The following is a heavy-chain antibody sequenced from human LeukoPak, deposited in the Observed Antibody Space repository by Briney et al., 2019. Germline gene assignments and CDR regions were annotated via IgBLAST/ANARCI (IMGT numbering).Heavy chain of an antibody. V-gene: IGHV3-48*01. CDR3: ARVESCGGDCYPH. CDR1: GFTFSSYS. CDR2: ISSSSSTI. J-gene: IGHJ1*01. D-gene: IGHD2-21*02. Sequence: GGSLRLSCAASGFTFSSYSMNWVRQAPGKGLEWVSYISSSSSTIYYADSVKGRFTISRDNVKNSLYLQMSSLRAEDTAVYYCARVESCGGDCYPHWGQGTLVTVSS.